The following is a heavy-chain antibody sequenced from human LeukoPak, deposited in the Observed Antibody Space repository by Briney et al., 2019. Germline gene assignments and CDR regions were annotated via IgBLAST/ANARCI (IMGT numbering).Heavy chain of an antibody. D-gene: IGHD5-12*01. Sequence: ASVKVSCKASGYTVTSYYMHWVRQAPGQGLEWKGIINPSGGSTSYAQKFQGRVTMTRDTSTSTVYMELSSLRSEDTAVYYCARDHGTRGYSGYDSDYWGQGTLVTVSS. CDR2: INPSGGST. CDR3: ARDHGTRGYSGYDSDY. J-gene: IGHJ4*02. CDR1: GYTVTSYY. V-gene: IGHV1-46*01.